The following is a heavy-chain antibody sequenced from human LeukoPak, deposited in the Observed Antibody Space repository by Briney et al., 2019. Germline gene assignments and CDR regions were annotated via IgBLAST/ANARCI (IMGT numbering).Heavy chain of an antibody. Sequence: QPGGSLRLSCAASGFTVSSNYMSWVRQAPGKGLGWVSVIYSGGSTYYADSVKGRFTISRDNSKNTVHLQMKSLRVEDTAVYYCARGGFDILSGSYDAFDVWGQGTMVTVSS. CDR3: ARGGFDILSGSYDAFDV. CDR2: IYSGGST. CDR1: GFTVSSNY. D-gene: IGHD3-9*01. V-gene: IGHV3-53*01. J-gene: IGHJ3*01.